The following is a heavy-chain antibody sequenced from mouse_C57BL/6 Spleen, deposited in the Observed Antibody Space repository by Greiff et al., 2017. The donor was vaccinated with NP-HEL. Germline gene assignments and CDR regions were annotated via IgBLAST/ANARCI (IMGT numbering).Heavy chain of an antibody. D-gene: IGHD2-3*01. V-gene: IGHV3-6*01. J-gene: IGHJ4*01. CDR2: ISYDGSN. CDR1: GYSITSGYY. Sequence: EVQLQESGPGLVKPSQSLSLTCPVTGYSITSGYYWNWIRQCPGNKREWMGYISYDGSNNYNPSLKNRISITRDTSKNQFFLKLNSVTTEDTATYYCARVYDGYYYAMDYWGQGTSVTVSS. CDR3: ARVYDGYYYAMDY.